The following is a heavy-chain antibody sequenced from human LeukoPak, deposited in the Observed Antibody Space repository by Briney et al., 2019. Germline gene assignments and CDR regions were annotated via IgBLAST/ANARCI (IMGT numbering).Heavy chain of an antibody. CDR1: GFTFSTYA. CDR2: ISYDGSNK. CDR3: ARERGYYDSSGYYDGGFDY. D-gene: IGHD3-22*01. V-gene: IGHV3-30*04. Sequence: GGSLRLSCAASGFTFSTYAMHWVRQAPGKGLEWVAVISYDGSNKYYADSVKGRFTISRDNSKNTLYLQMSSLRAEDTAVYYCARERGYYDSSGYYDGGFDYWGQGTLVTVSS. J-gene: IGHJ4*02.